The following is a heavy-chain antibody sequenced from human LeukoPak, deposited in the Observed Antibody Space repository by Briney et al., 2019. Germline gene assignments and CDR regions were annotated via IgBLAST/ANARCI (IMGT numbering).Heavy chain of an antibody. J-gene: IGHJ5*02. CDR1: GGSFSGYY. V-gene: IGHV4-34*01. CDR2: INHIGST. Sequence: SETLSLTCAVYGGSFSGYYWSWIRQPPGKGLEWIGEINHIGSTNYTPSLKSRVTISVDTSKNQFSLKLSSVTAADTAVYYCARASTMVRGAGRFDPWGQGTLVTVSS. D-gene: IGHD3-10*01. CDR3: ARASTMVRGAGRFDP.